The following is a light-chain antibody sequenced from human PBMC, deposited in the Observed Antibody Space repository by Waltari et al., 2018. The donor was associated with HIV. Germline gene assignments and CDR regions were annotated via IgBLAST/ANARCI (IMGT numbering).Light chain of an antibody. CDR2: GAS. J-gene: IGKJ2*01. Sequence: IKMSQSPYSLCASMSDKITITCHANEDIVTFLTWYQRKPGKAPKLLIYGASNLQSGVPSSFSGSGSGTFFSLTITSPRPEDAAIYYCQQFRSLPLTFGQGTKLDIK. V-gene: IGKV1-33*01. CDR1: EDIVTF. CDR3: QQFRSLPLT.